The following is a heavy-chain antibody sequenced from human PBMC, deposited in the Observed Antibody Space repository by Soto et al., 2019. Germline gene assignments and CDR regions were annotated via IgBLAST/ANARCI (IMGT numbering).Heavy chain of an antibody. Sequence: GESLKISCKGSGYSFTSYWISWVRQMPGKGLEWMGRIDPSDSYTNYSPSFQGHVTISADKSISTAYLQWSSLKASDTAMYYCATSIAVAGTTFYYYYGMDVWCQGTTVTVSS. CDR1: GYSFTSYW. CDR3: ATSIAVAGTTFYYYYGMDV. J-gene: IGHJ6*02. V-gene: IGHV5-10-1*01. D-gene: IGHD6-19*01. CDR2: IDPSDSYT.